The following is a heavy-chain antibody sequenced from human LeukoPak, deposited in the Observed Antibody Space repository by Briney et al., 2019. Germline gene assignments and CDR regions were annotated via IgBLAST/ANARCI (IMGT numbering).Heavy chain of an antibody. J-gene: IGHJ4*02. Sequence: SVKVSCKASGYTFTSYYMHWVRQAPGQGLEWMGGIIPIFGTANYAQKFQGRVTITADKSTSTAYMELSSLRSEDTAVYYCATRTGLNYFDYWGQGTLVTVSS. CDR1: GYTFTSYY. CDR3: ATRTGLNYFDY. D-gene: IGHD1-14*01. CDR2: IIPIFGTA. V-gene: IGHV1-69*06.